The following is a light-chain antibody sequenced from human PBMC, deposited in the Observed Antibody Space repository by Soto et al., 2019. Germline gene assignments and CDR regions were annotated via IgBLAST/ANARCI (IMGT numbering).Light chain of an antibody. CDR1: SSDVGGYNY. J-gene: IGLJ1*01. CDR3: CSYAGRYTDV. Sequence: QSALTQPRSVSGSPGQSVTISCTGASSDVGGYNYVSWYQQHPGKAPKLMVYDVSKRPSGVPDRFSGSKSGNTASLTISGLQTEDEADYSCCSYAGRYTDVFGTGTKVTAL. CDR2: DVS. V-gene: IGLV2-11*01.